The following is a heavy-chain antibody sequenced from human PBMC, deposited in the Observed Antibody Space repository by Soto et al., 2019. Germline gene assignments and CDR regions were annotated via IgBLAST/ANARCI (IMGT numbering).Heavy chain of an antibody. CDR1: GYTFNAYA. CDR2: VNAGLGNT. Sequence: QVQLVQSGTEVKKPGASVRISCKASGYTFNAYAIYWVRQAPGQSLAWMGWVNAGLGNTEYAQKLQGRVTITRDTSANTAYMDLTSLTSEDTAVYYCARGGYCSGRRCYIWFDPWAREPWSPSPQ. J-gene: IGHJ5*02. CDR3: ARGGYCSGRRCYIWFDP. D-gene: IGHD2-15*01. V-gene: IGHV1-3*01.